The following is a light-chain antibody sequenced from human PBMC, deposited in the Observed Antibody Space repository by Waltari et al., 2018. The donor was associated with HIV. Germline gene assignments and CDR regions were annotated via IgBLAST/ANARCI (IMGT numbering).Light chain of an antibody. Sequence: QSVLTQPPSASGPPGQRVTISCSGGSSNIGSTFLIWSQQLPGTAPKLLMYRNNQRPSGVPDRFSGSKSGTSASLAISGLQSEDEADYYCAAWDDSLNGHWVFGGGTKVTVL. CDR3: AAWDDSLNGHWV. CDR1: SSNIGSTF. J-gene: IGLJ3*02. CDR2: RNN. V-gene: IGLV1-44*01.